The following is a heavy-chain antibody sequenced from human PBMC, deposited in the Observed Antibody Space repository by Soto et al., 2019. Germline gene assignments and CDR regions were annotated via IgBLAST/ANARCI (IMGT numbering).Heavy chain of an antibody. V-gene: IGHV4-30-2*01. CDR3: ARAHYGDYGYGMDV. Sequence: QLQLQESGSGLVKPSQTLSLTCAVSGGSISSGGYSWSWIRQPPGKGLEWIGYIYHSGTTYYNPSLKSRVTISVDRSKNQFSLKLSSVTAADTAVYYCARAHYGDYGYGMDVWGQGTTVTVSS. CDR2: IYHSGTT. CDR1: GGSISSGGYS. J-gene: IGHJ6*02. D-gene: IGHD4-17*01.